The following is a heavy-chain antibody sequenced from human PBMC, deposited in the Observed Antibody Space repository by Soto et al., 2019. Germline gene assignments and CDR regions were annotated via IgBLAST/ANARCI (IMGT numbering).Heavy chain of an antibody. Sequence: EVRLAQSGGEVKKPGESLKISCKGSGYSFTYYWIAWVRQRPGKDLEWRGIIYPNDADTRYNPSFQGQVTISADKSISTAYLQWTSLKTSDTAMYYCARVPSVVTPGNDYFGVDVWGQGTTVIVSS. D-gene: IGHD2-2*01. J-gene: IGHJ6*02. CDR1: GYSFTYYW. V-gene: IGHV5-51*01. CDR2: IYPNDADT. CDR3: ARVPSVVTPGNDYFGVDV.